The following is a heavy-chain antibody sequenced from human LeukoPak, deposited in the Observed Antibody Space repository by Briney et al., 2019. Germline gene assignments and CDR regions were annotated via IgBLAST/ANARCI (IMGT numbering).Heavy chain of an antibody. CDR2: IYSSSSAI. CDR3: ARDLGVVRGAITPDY. Sequence: PGGSLRLSCAASGFTFSTYGMNWVRPAPGGGLEWGSYIYSSSSAIDYADSVMGRFTISRDNAKNSLYLQMNSLRAEDTAVYYCARDLGVVRGAITPDYWGQGTLVTVSS. D-gene: IGHD3-10*01. V-gene: IGHV3-48*01. CDR1: GFTFSTYG. J-gene: IGHJ4*02.